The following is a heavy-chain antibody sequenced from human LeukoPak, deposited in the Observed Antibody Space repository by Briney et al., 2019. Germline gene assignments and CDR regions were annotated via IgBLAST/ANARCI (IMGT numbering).Heavy chain of an antibody. CDR3: ARDRLRVRGNWTGSSKGTGLDY. Sequence: GGSLRLSCAASGFTFSSYAMHWVRQAPGKGLERVAVISYDGSNKYYADSVKGRFTISRDNSKNTLYLQMNSLRAEDTAVYNCARDRLRVRGNWTGSSKGTGLDYWGQGTLVTVSS. CDR1: GFTFSSYA. D-gene: IGHD3-10*01. V-gene: IGHV3-30-3*01. CDR2: ISYDGSNK. J-gene: IGHJ4*02.